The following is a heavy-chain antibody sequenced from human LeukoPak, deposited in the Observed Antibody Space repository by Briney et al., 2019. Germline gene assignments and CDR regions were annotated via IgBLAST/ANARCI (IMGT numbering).Heavy chain of an antibody. V-gene: IGHV3-30-3*01. Sequence: GGSLILSCATSGFTFSHYSMHWVRQAPGKGLEWVAVILYDGSNKDYADSVKGRVTISRDNSKRTLYLQMNSLRAEDTAMYYCARDGLTGTTDGTLDFWGQGTLVTVSS. CDR3: ARDGLTGTTDGTLDF. CDR2: ILYDGSNK. CDR1: GFTFSHYS. D-gene: IGHD1-20*01. J-gene: IGHJ4*02.